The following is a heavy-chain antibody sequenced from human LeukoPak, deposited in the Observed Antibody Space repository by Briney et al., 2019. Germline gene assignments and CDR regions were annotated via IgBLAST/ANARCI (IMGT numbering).Heavy chain of an antibody. D-gene: IGHD1-26*01. CDR1: VFTCSTYG. CDR2: ISYDGSNK. V-gene: IGHV3-30*03. CDR3: ARSIRAGSRYIDY. J-gene: IGHJ4*02. Sequence: GGSLRLSCAASVFTCSTYGMHWVRQAPGKGLEWVAVISYDGSNKYYADSVKGRFTISRDNAKNSLYLQMNSLRAEDTAVYYCARSIRAGSRYIDYWGQGTLVTVSS.